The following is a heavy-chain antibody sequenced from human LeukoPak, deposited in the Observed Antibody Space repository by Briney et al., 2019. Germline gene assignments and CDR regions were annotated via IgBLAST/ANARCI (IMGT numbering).Heavy chain of an antibody. CDR3: ARDLEYSGFDWAP. CDR2: IYYSGST. D-gene: IGHD5-12*01. J-gene: IGHJ5*02. Sequence: SETLSLTCTVSGGSISSYYWSWIRQPPGKGLEWIGYIYYSGSTNYNPSLKSRVTISVDTSKNQFSLKLSSVTAADTAVYYCARDLEYSGFDWAPWGQGTLVTVSS. CDR1: GGSISSYY. V-gene: IGHV4-59*01.